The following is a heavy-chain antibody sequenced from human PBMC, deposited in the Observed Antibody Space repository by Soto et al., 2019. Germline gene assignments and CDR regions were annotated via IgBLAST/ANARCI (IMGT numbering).Heavy chain of an antibody. V-gene: IGHV3-9*01. CDR1: GFTFDDYA. Sequence: PGGSLRLSCAASGFTFDDYAMHWVRQAPGKGLEWVSGISWNSGSIGYADSVKGRFTISRDNAKNSLYLQMNSLRADDTALYYCAKGVDFWSGYSSAFDIWGQGTMVTVSS. CDR2: ISWNSGSI. D-gene: IGHD3-3*01. J-gene: IGHJ3*02. CDR3: AKGVDFWSGYSSAFDI.